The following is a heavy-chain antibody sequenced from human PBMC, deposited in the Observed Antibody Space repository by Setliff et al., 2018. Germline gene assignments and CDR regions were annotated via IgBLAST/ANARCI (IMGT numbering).Heavy chain of an antibody. CDR3: ARHRTIPVSTLNYYYHMDV. D-gene: IGHD4-17*01. CDR1: GDSISSHF. J-gene: IGHJ6*04. Sequence: SETLSLTCTVSGDSISSHFWTWIRQPPGKGLEWVGHIYYTGSTSYNASVKSRVTVSLDTSKNQFSLKLTSVTAADTAVYYCARHRTIPVSTLNYYYHMDVWGTGTAVTVSS. V-gene: IGHV4-59*08. CDR2: IYYTGST.